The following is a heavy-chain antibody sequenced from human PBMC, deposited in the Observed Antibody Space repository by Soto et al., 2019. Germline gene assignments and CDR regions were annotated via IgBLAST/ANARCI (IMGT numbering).Heavy chain of an antibody. J-gene: IGHJ4*02. Sequence: SETLSLTCTVSGGSISSYYWSWIRQPPGKGLEWIGYIYHSGSTNYNPSLKSRATISVDTSKNQFSLKLSSVTAADTAVYYCAREIRYDFWSGYNDYWGQGTLVTVSS. D-gene: IGHD3-3*01. V-gene: IGHV4-59*01. CDR1: GGSISSYY. CDR3: AREIRYDFWSGYNDY. CDR2: IYHSGST.